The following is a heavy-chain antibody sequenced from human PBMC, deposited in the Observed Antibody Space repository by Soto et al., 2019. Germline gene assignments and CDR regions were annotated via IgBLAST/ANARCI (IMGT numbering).Heavy chain of an antibody. CDR1: GYMFVTYG. CDR2: ISAYNGNT. Sequence: ASVKVSCKASGYMFVTYGINWVRQAPGQGLEWMGWISAYNGNTKYAQNLQGRVTMTTDASTSTAYMEMRSLRSDDTAVYYCARDLNGSGSYYTDYWGPGTLVTVSS. CDR3: ARDLNGSGSYYTDY. V-gene: IGHV1-18*01. J-gene: IGHJ4*02. D-gene: IGHD3-10*01.